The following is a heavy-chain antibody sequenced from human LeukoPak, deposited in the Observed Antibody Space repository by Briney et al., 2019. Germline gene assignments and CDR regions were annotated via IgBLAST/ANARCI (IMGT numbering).Heavy chain of an antibody. CDR2: INPSGGST. V-gene: IGHV1-46*01. J-gene: IGHJ4*02. Sequence: ASVKVSCKASGYTFTSYYMHWVRQAPGQGLEWMGIINPSGGSTTYAQGFQGRVTMTRDLSTSTVYMELSSLRSEDTAVYYCARDFGCGGDCGVDYWGQGTLVTVSS. D-gene: IGHD2-21*02. CDR3: ARDFGCGGDCGVDY. CDR1: GYTFTSYY.